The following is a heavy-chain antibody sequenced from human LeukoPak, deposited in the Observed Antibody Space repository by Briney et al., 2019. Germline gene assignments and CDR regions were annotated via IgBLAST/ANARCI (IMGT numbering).Heavy chain of an antibody. V-gene: IGHV1-18*01. CDR1: SYTFSIPD. Sequence: ASVKVSCKASSYTFSIPDITWVRQAPGQGLEWMGWIRSYNGNTNYAQKFQGRVTMSADTSTSTAYMELRSLRSEDTAVYYCARRMVRGGNWFDPWGQGTLVTVSS. D-gene: IGHD3-10*01. CDR3: ARRMVRGGNWFDP. CDR2: IRSYNGNT. J-gene: IGHJ5*02.